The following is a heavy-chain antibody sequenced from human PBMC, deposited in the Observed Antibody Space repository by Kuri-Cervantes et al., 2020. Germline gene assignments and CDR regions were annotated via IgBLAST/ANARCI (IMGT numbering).Heavy chain of an antibody. Sequence: SETLSLTCAVSGGSINSGDYSWNWIRQPPGKGLEWIGYIYHSGSTYYNPSLKSRVTISVDRSKNQFSLKLSSVTAADTAVYYCARAPGDYGLEGNNWFDPWGQGTLVPSPQ. CDR1: GGSINSGDYS. D-gene: IGHD4-17*01. J-gene: IGHJ5*02. V-gene: IGHV4-30-2*01. CDR2: IYHSGST. CDR3: ARAPGDYGLEGNNWFDP.